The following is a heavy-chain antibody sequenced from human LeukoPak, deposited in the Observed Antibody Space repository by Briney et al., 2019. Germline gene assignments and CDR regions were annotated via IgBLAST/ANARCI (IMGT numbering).Heavy chain of an antibody. Sequence: ASVKVSCKSSGYTFTGYYMHWVRQAPGQGLEWMGWINPNSGGSTTYAQKFQGRVTMTRDTSTSTVYMELSSLRSEDTAVYYCARVYRIAVAPLDYWGQGTLVTVSS. V-gene: IGHV1-46*01. CDR2: INPNSGGST. CDR1: GYTFTGYY. D-gene: IGHD6-19*01. J-gene: IGHJ4*02. CDR3: ARVYRIAVAPLDY.